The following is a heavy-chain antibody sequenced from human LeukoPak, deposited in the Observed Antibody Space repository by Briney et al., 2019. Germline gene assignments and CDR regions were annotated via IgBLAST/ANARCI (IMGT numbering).Heavy chain of an antibody. CDR3: AKRRGLELLYYYYMDV. CDR1: GFTFSSYG. CDR2: ISGSGGST. D-gene: IGHD1-7*01. Sequence: GGTLRLSCAASGFTFSSYGMSWVRQAPGKGLEWVSAISGSGGSTYYADSVKGRFTISRDNSKNTLFLQMNSLRAEDTAVYYCAKRRGLELLYYYYMDVWGKGTTVTVSS. J-gene: IGHJ6*03. V-gene: IGHV3-23*01.